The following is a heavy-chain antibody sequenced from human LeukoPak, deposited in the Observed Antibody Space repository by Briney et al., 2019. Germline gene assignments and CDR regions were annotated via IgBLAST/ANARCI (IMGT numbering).Heavy chain of an antibody. CDR3: AKSSPPPLRY. V-gene: IGHV4-4*02. Sequence: KSSGTLSLTCAVSGGSISSNNWWNWVRQPPGKGLEWIGEIYHSGSTNYNPSLKSRVTISVDKSKNQLSLRLTSVTAADTAVYYCAKSSPPPLRYWGQGTLVTVSS. CDR2: IYHSGST. J-gene: IGHJ4*02. CDR1: GGSISSNNW.